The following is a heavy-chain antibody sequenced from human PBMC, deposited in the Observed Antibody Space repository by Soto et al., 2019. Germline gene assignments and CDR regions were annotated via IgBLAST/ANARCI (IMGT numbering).Heavy chain of an antibody. J-gene: IGHJ3*01. Sequence: QVQLQESGPGLVKPSQTMSLTCAVSGGSISDGSYYWTWVRQHPGKGLEWIGYIYYSGNTYSNPSLRIRVTISVYTYKNPFYLKLSSVTAADTAVYYWVRVPYDSTGWGIFDVWGQGTMVTVSS. D-gene: IGHD3-22*01. CDR1: GGSISDGSYY. CDR2: IYYSGNT. V-gene: IGHV4-31*11. CDR3: VRVPYDSTGWGIFDV.